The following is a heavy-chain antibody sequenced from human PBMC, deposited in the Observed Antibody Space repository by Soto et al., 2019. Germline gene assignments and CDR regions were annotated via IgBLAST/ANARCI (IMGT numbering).Heavy chain of an antibody. CDR1: GYSFTNYW. D-gene: IGHD1-1*01. V-gene: IGHV5-10-1*01. CDR3: ARHVVGARGWVEEPL. J-gene: IGHJ4*02. Sequence: XXSLKISCQGGGYSFTNYWITWVRKLPGKGLEWMGRIDPSDSYTTYSPSFQGHVTFSADKSITTAYLHWSSLEASDTAMYYCARHVVGARGWVEEPLWGQGTLVTVSS. CDR2: IDPSDSYT.